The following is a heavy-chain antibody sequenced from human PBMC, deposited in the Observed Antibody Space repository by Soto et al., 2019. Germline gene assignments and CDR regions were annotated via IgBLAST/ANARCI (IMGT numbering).Heavy chain of an antibody. J-gene: IGHJ4*02. V-gene: IGHV4-30-4*01. Sequence: QVQLQESGPGLVKPSQTLSLTCTVSGGSISSGDYYWSWIRQPPGKGLEWIGYIYYSGSTYYNPSRMRRVTISVDKSQNQFSLKLSSVTAADTAVYYCARDFRAATGYWGQGTLVTVSS. D-gene: IGHD2-15*01. CDR2: IYYSGST. CDR1: GGSISSGDYY. CDR3: ARDFRAATGY.